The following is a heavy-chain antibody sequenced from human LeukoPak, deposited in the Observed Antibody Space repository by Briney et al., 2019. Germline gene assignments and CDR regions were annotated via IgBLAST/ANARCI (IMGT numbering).Heavy chain of an antibody. Sequence: PSETLSLTCAVYGGSFSGYYWSWIRQPPGKGLEWIGGINHSGSTNYNPSLKSRVTISVDTSKNQFSLKLSSVTAADTAVYYCARGFGVTTYYYMDVWGKGTTVTVSS. CDR1: GGSFSGYY. V-gene: IGHV4-34*01. CDR2: INHSGST. J-gene: IGHJ6*03. D-gene: IGHD4-17*01. CDR3: ARGFGVTTYYYMDV.